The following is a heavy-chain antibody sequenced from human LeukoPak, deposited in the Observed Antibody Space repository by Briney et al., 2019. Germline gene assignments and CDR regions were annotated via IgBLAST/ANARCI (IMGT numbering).Heavy chain of an antibody. CDR3: AKEADIVSFDL. Sequence: ASVKVSCKASGYTFTGNHVHWVRQAPGQGLEWMGWIDPNSGGTKCAQKFQDRVTMTSDTSISTAYMELSGLRSDDTAVYFCAKEADIVSFDLWGRGTLVTVSS. CDR1: GYTFTGNH. J-gene: IGHJ2*01. CDR2: IDPNSGGT. V-gene: IGHV1-2*02. D-gene: IGHD2-15*01.